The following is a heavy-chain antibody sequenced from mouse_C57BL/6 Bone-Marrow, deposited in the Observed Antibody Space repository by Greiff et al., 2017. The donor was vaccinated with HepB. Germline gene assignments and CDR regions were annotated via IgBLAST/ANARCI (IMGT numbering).Heavy chain of an antibody. V-gene: IGHV1-26*01. Sequence: VQLQQSGPELVKPGASVKISCKASGYTFTDYYMNWVKQSHGKSLEWIGDINPNNGGTSYNQKFKGKATLTVDKSSSTAYMELRSLTSEDSAVYYCATRRYYAMDYWGQGTSVTVSS. CDR2: INPNNGGT. CDR3: ATRRYYAMDY. J-gene: IGHJ4*01. CDR1: GYTFTDYY. D-gene: IGHD3-3*01.